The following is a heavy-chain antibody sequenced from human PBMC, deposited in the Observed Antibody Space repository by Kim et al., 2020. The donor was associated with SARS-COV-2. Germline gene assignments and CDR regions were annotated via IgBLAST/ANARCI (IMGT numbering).Heavy chain of an antibody. D-gene: IGHD6-13*01. J-gene: IGHJ3*02. CDR3: ARVAGSSWYYRVTAFDI. CDR1: GGTFSSYA. Sequence: SVKVSCKASGGTFSSYAISWVRQAPGQGLEWMGGIIPIFGTANYAQKFQGRVTITADESTSTAYMELSSLRSEDTAVYYCARVAGSSWYYRVTAFDIWGQGTMVTVSS. V-gene: IGHV1-69*13. CDR2: IIPIFGTA.